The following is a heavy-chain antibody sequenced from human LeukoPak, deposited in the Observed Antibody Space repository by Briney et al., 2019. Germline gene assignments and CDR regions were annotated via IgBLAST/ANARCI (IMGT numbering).Heavy chain of an antibody. CDR3: ARAHDHLRGDYYYYYYYMDV. CDR1: GFTFSSYE. V-gene: IGHV3-48*03. D-gene: IGHD4-17*01. CDR2: ISSSGSTI. Sequence: GGSLRLSCAASGFTFSSYEMNWVRQAPGKGPEWVSYISSSGSTIYYADSVKGRFTISRDNAKNSLYLQMNSLRAEDTAVYYCARAHDHLRGDYYYYYYYMDVWGKGTTVTVSS. J-gene: IGHJ6*03.